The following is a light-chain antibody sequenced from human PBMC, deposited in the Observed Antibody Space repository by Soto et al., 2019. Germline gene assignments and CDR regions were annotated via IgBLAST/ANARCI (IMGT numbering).Light chain of an antibody. CDR2: DAS. J-gene: IGKJ4*01. CDR1: QDISNY. Sequence: DIQMTQSPSSLSASVGDRVTITCQASQDISNYLNWYQQKPGKAPKLLIYDASNLETGVPSRFSGSGSGTDFTFTISSLQSEDIATYYCQQHDKLPLSFGGGTKVEIK. V-gene: IGKV1-33*01. CDR3: QQHDKLPLS.